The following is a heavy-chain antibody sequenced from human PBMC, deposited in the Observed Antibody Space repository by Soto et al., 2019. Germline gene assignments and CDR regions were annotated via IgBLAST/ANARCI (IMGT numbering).Heavy chain of an antibody. CDR1: GFSLSDYW. CDR2: ISVGGRDT. CDR3: ARSVFYGGAFDI. D-gene: IGHD3-10*01. V-gene: IGHV3-74*03. J-gene: IGHJ3*02. Sequence: GGSLRLSCAASGFSLSDYWMHWVRQVPGKGLLWVSRISVGGRDTTYADSVKGRFTVSRDNAKNSLYLQMNSLRTEDTAVYYCARSVFYGGAFDIWGQGTMVTVS.